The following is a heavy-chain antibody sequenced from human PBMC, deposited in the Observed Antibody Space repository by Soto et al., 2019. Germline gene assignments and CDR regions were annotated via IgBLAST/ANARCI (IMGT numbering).Heavy chain of an antibody. V-gene: IGHV3-7*01. CDR3: ARGDGWLTDI. D-gene: IGHD6-19*01. CDR1: GFTFSNSY. Sequence: EVQLVECGGGLGQPGGSLRLSCVVSGFTFSNSYMTWFRRAPGKGLEWVANIKRDGGEKYYVDSVKGRFTISRDNAKNSLYLQMNSLRPEDTAIYYCARGDGWLTDIWGQGTTVTVSS. J-gene: IGHJ6*02. CDR2: IKRDGGEK.